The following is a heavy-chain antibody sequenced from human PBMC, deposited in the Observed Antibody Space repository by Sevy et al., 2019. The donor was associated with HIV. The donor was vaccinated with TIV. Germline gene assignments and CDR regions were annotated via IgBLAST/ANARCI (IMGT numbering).Heavy chain of an antibody. D-gene: IGHD3-22*01. Sequence: ASVKVSCKVSGNTFTEFSMHWVRQAPGKGLEWMGTYDPEDGKKIYAQKFQGRVSLTEDTSTDTAYMELSSLRSEDTAVFYCARTKDYYDSSGYPFDYWGLGTLVTVSS. CDR1: GNTFTEFS. CDR3: ARTKDYYDSSGYPFDY. V-gene: IGHV1-24*01. J-gene: IGHJ4*02. CDR2: YDPEDGKK.